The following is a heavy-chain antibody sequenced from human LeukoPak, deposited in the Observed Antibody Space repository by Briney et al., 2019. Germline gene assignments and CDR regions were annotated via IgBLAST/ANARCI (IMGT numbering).Heavy chain of an antibody. CDR3: AKDNKQQLVLGGYFDY. D-gene: IGHD6-13*01. Sequence: PGGSLRLSCAASGFTFSSYGMHWVRQAPGKGLEWVAFIRYDGSNKYYADSVKGRFTISRDNSKNTLYLQMNSLRAEDTAVYYCAKDNKQQLVLGGYFDYWGQGTLVTVSS. CDR2: IRYDGSNK. V-gene: IGHV3-30*02. CDR1: GFTFSSYG. J-gene: IGHJ4*02.